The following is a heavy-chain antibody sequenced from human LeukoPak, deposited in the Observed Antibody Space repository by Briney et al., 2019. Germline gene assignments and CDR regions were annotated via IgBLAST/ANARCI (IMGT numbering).Heavy chain of an antibody. Sequence: GGSVKGSCKGSGYTLSSYGISWVGQAPGQGVEWVGWISAYNGNTNYAQKLQGRVTMTTDTSTSTAYMELRSLRSDDTAVYYCARDPSYSSPSGDAFDIWGQGTMVTVSS. CDR3: ARDPSYSSPSGDAFDI. D-gene: IGHD6-6*01. CDR2: ISAYNGNT. CDR1: GYTLSSYG. J-gene: IGHJ3*02. V-gene: IGHV1-18*01.